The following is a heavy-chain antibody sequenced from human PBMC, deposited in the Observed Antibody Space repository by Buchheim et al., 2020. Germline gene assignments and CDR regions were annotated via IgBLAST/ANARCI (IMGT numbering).Heavy chain of an antibody. CDR2: ISGGGGST. J-gene: IGHJ1*01. V-gene: IGHV3-23*01. D-gene: IGHD5-12*01. CDR3: AKDRGGYEPWHFHH. CDR1: GFTFSSYA. Sequence: EVQLFESGGGLVQPGGSLRLSCAASGFTFSSYAMSWVRQAPGKGLEWVSGISGGGGSTYYGDSVKGRFTIPRDNYQNQLYLQMNSLRAEDTAVYYCAKDRGGYEPWHFHHWGQGTL.